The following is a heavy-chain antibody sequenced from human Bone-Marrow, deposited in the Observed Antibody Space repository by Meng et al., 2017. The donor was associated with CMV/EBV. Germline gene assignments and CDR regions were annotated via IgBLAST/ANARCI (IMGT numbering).Heavy chain of an antibody. Sequence: GESLKISCAASGLTFSSYAMYWVRQAPGKGPEWVAVISYDGSNKYYADSVKGRFTISRDNSKNTLYLQMNSLRAEDTAVYYCARDPGPLMVRGVFDYWGQGTLVTVSS. D-gene: IGHD3-10*01. CDR3: ARDPGPLMVRGVFDY. J-gene: IGHJ4*02. V-gene: IGHV3-30-3*01. CDR1: GLTFSSYA. CDR2: ISYDGSNK.